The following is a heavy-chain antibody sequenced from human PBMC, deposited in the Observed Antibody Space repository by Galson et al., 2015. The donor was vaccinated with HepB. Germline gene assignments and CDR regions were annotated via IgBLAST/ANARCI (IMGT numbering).Heavy chain of an antibody. V-gene: IGHV3-48*02. CDR2: ITSSSTTI. D-gene: IGHD4/OR15-4a*01. Sequence: SLRLSCAASGFTFSYYHMNWVRQAPGKGLEWISYITSSSTTIYYADSVRGRFTISRDNAKNSLYLQMNNLRDDDTATYYCARVYQDHSGVDYWGQGTLVTVSS. CDR3: ARVYQDHSGVDY. CDR1: GFTFSYYH. J-gene: IGHJ4*02.